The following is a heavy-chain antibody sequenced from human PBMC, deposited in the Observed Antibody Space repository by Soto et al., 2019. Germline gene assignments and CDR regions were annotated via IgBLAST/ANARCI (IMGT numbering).Heavy chain of an antibody. CDR1: GFTVSSYS. D-gene: IGHD6-6*01. J-gene: IGHJ4*02. CDR2: ISSSSSYI. CDR3: ARVSLAARPGDFDY. Sequence: EVQLVESGGGLVKPGGSLRLSCEASGFTVSSYSMNWVRQAPGKGLELVSSISSSSSYIYYADSVKGRITISRDNAKNSLYLQMNSLRAEDTAVYYCARVSLAARPGDFDYWGQGTLVTVSS. V-gene: IGHV3-21*01.